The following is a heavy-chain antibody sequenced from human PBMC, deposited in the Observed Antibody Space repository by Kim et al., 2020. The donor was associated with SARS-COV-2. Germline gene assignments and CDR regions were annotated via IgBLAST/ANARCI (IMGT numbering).Heavy chain of an antibody. V-gene: IGHV3-20*01. D-gene: IGHD5-12*01. CDR2: INWNGAYT. CDR3: ARNSAMATTAGDAFHI. Sequence: GGSLRLFCAASGFAFDDYGMSWVRQVPGKGLEWVAGINWNGAYTNYADSVKGRFTISRDNAKNSLSLQMNSVRVEDTAFYHCARNSAMATTAGDAFHIWGQGTLVTVSS. J-gene: IGHJ3*02. CDR1: GFAFDDYG.